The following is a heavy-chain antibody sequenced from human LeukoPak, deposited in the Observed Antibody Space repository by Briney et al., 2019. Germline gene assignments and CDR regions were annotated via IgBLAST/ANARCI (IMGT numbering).Heavy chain of an antibody. J-gene: IGHJ4*02. D-gene: IGHD3-3*01. Sequence: SETLSLTCAVYGGSFSGYYWSWIRQPPGKGLEWIGEIKHSGSTNYNPSLKSRVTTSVDTSKNQFSLKLSSVTAADTAVYYCARGRRFSDYWGQGTLVTVSS. CDR3: ARGRRFSDY. CDR1: GGSFSGYY. CDR2: IKHSGST. V-gene: IGHV4-34*01.